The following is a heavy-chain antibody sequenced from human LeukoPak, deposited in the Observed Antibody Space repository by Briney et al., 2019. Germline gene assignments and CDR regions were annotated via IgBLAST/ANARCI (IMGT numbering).Heavy chain of an antibody. V-gene: IGHV4-30-2*01. CDR3: ARDFLSWGELHLTDAFDI. CDR2: IYHSGST. Sequence: SETLSLTCAVSGGSISSGGYSWSWIRQPPGKGLEWIGYIYHSGSTYYNPSLKSRVTISVDTSKNQFSLKLSSVTAADTAVYYCARDFLSWGELHLTDAFDIWGQGTMVTVSS. J-gene: IGHJ3*02. D-gene: IGHD3-16*01. CDR1: GGSISSGGYS.